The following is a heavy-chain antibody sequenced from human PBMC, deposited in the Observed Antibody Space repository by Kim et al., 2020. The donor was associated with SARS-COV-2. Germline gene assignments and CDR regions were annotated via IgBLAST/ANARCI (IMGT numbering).Heavy chain of an antibody. CDR3: ARVVKRTDYLND. D-gene: IGHD4-17*01. CDR2: VYYSGSS. CDR1: GGSISSSTYY. J-gene: IGHJ4*02. V-gene: IGHV4-39*07. Sequence: SETLSLTCTVSGGSISSSTYYWGWIRQPPGMGLEWIGSVYYSGSSYYNPSLKSRVTISIETSKNQFSLKVDSLTAADTAVYYCARVVKRTDYLNDWGQGIRVTVSS.